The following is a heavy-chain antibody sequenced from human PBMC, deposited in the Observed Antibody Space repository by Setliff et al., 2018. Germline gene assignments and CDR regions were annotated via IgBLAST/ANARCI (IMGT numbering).Heavy chain of an antibody. CDR1: GGSISSYY. Sequence: SETLSLTCTVSGGSISSYYWSWIRQPAGKGLEWIGRIYTSGSTNYNPSLKSRVTMPVDTSKNQFSLKLSSVTAADTAVYYCARVSTVTTWPYYYYMDVWGKGTTVTVS. V-gene: IGHV4-4*07. D-gene: IGHD4-4*01. CDR3: ARVSTVTTWPYYYYMDV. J-gene: IGHJ6*03. CDR2: IYTSGST.